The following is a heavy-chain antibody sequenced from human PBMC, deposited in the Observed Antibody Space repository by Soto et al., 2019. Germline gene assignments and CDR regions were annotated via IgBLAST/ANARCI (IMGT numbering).Heavy chain of an antibody. V-gene: IGHV3-30-3*01. CDR3: ARERGVFAVDYYYGMDV. CDR1: GFTFSSYA. CDR2: ISYDGSNK. J-gene: IGHJ6*02. Sequence: QVQLVESGGDVVQPGRSLRLSCAASGFTFSSYAMHWVRQAPGKGLEWVAVISYDGSNKYSADSVKGRFTISRDNSTNTLYLQMHSLRAVDTAVYYCARERGVFAVDYYYGMDVWGQGTTVTVSS. D-gene: IGHD6-19*01.